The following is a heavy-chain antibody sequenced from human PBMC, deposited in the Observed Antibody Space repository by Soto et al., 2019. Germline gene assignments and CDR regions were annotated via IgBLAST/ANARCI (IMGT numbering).Heavy chain of an antibody. CDR1: GFTFSSYA. CDR2: ISGSGGST. V-gene: IGHV3-23*01. J-gene: IGHJ6*02. D-gene: IGHD6-19*01. CDR3: AKGPNSSGRDYYYYGMDV. Sequence: HPGGSLRLSCAASGFTFSSYAMSWVRQAPGKGLEWVSAISGSGGSTYYADSVKGRFTISRDNSKNTLYLQMNSLRAEDTAVYYCAKGPNSSGRDYYYYGMDVWGQGTTVTVSS.